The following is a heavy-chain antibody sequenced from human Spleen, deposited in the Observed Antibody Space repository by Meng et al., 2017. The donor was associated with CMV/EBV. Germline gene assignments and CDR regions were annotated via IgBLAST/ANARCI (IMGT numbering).Heavy chain of an antibody. CDR1: GYSFTSYG. CDR2: ISTYNGNT. CDR3: ARDLTTLTSNTFDY. V-gene: IGHV1-18*01. J-gene: IGHJ4*02. D-gene: IGHD4-17*01. Sequence: ASVKVSCKASGYSFTSYGISWVRQAPGQGLEWMGWISTYNGNTNSAQKLQGRVTMTTDTSTSTAYMELRSLRSDDTAVYYCARDLTTLTSNTFDYWGQGMLVTVSS.